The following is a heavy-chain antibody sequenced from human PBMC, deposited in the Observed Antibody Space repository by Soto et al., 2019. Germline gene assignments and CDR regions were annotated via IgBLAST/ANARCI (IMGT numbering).Heavy chain of an antibody. V-gene: IGHV3-23*01. CDR2: ISRTGSST. CDR1: GFTFSTYA. CDR3: AKGTYYYDRSGYYTYDH. D-gene: IGHD3-22*01. J-gene: IGHJ4*02. Sequence: RGSLRLSCAASGFTFSTYAMNWVRQAPGKGLEWVPGISRTGSSTYYADSVKGRFTISRDNSENTLYLQMNSLRAEDTAVYYCAKGTYYYDRSGYYTYDHWGQGT.